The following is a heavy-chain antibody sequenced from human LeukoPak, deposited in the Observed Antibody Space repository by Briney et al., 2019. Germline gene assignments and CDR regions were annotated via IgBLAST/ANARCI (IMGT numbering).Heavy chain of an antibody. Sequence: GGSLRLSCAASGFTFSSYAMSWVRQAPGKGLEWVSAISGSGGSTYYADPVKGRFTISRDNSKNTLYLQMNSLRGEDTAVYYCAKDQYGSSSAAPDYWGQGTLVTVSS. CDR2: ISGSGGST. CDR3: AKDQYGSSSAAPDY. D-gene: IGHD6-6*01. V-gene: IGHV3-23*01. J-gene: IGHJ4*02. CDR1: GFTFSSYA.